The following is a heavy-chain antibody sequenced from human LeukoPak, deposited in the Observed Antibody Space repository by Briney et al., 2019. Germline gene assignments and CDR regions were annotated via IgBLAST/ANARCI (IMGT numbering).Heavy chain of an antibody. J-gene: IGHJ6*03. V-gene: IGHV4-34*01. CDR1: GGSFSGYL. CDR2: INHSGTT. Sequence: PSETLSLTCGVSGGSFSGYLWNWVRQSPGEGLERIGEINHSGTTNYNPSLKSRVTISIDRSRNQFSLNLTSVTAADTAVFYCARGVKQLARFYFYMDVWGKGTTVTVSS. CDR3: ARGVKQLARFYFYMDV. D-gene: IGHD3-22*01.